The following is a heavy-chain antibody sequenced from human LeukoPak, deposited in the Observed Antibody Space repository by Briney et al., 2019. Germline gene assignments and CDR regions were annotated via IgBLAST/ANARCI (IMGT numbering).Heavy chain of an antibody. Sequence: ASVKVSCKSSGYSFTHYGISWVRQAPGQGLEWMGWISAYNNNAHYAQGLEGRVTMTSETSTRTAYMDLSSLRSDDTAVYYCARADGGSYLFDYWGQGTLVTVSS. CDR2: ISAYNNNA. D-gene: IGHD1-26*01. CDR1: GYSFTHYG. V-gene: IGHV1-18*01. J-gene: IGHJ4*02. CDR3: ARADGGSYLFDY.